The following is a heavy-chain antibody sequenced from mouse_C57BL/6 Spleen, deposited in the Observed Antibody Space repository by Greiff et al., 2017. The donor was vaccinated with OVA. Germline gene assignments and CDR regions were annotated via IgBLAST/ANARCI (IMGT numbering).Heavy chain of an antibody. Sequence: VKLQESGPELVKPGASVKISCKASGYAFSSSWMNWVKQRPGKGLEWIGRIYPGDGDTNYNGKFKGKATLTADKSSSTAYMQLSSLTSEDSAVYFCARGVGDYYAMDYWGQGTSVTVSS. D-gene: IGHD1-1*02. J-gene: IGHJ4*01. CDR1: GYAFSSSW. CDR3: ARGVGDYYAMDY. CDR2: IYPGDGDT. V-gene: IGHV1-82*01.